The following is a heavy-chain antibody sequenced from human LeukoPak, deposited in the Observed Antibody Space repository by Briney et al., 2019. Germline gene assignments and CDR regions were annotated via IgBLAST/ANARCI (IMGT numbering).Heavy chain of an antibody. D-gene: IGHD6-13*01. V-gene: IGHV3-23*01. CDR1: GFTFSSYA. CDR3: AKDPRDSSSWYFDY. J-gene: IGHJ4*02. Sequence: GGSLRLSCAASGFTFSSYAMSWVRQAPGKGLEWVSAISGSGGSTYYADSVKGRFTISRDNSKNTLYLQMNSLRAEDTAVYHCAKDPRDSSSWYFDYWGQGTLVTVSS. CDR2: ISGSGGST.